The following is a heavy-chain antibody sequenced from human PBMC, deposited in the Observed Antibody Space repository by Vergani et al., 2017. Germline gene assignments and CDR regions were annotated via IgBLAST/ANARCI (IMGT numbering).Heavy chain of an antibody. J-gene: IGHJ4*02. D-gene: IGHD3-3*01. CDR2: IYYSGST. V-gene: IGHV4-59*01. Sequence: QVQLQESGPGLVKPSETLSLTCTVSGGSISSYYWSWIRQPPGKGLEWIGYIYYSGSTNYNPSLKSRVTISVDTSKNQFSLKLSSVTAADTAVYYCARIRFLEWSPFDYWGQGTLVTVSS. CDR3: ARIRFLEWSPFDY. CDR1: GGSISSYY.